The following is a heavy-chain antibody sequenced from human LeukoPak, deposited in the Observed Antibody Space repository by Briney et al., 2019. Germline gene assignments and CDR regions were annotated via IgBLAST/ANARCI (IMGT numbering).Heavy chain of an antibody. D-gene: IGHD2-2*01. CDR3: ARRYCSSTSCLFDY. J-gene: IGHJ4*02. Sequence: GGSLRLSCAASGFTFSSYSMNWVRQAPGKGLEWVSHISSSGSTIYYADSVKGRFTISRDNAKNSLYLQMNSLRAEDTAVYYCARRYCSSTSCLFDYWGQGTLVTVSS. V-gene: IGHV3-48*04. CDR1: GFTFSSYS. CDR2: ISSSGSTI.